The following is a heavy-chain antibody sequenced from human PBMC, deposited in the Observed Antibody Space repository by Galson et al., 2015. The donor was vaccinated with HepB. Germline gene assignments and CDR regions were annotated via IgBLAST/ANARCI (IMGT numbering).Heavy chain of an antibody. CDR3: ARERHVWFGELFARGWFDP. J-gene: IGHJ5*02. CDR2: IYYSGST. V-gene: IGHV4-30-4*01. CDR1: GGSISSGGYY. Sequence: LTCAVSGGSISSGGYYWSWIRQPPGKGLEWIGYIYYSGSTYYNPSLKSRVTISVDTSKNQFSLKLSSVTAADTAVYYCARERHVWFGELFARGWFDPWGQGTLVTVSS. D-gene: IGHD3-10*01.